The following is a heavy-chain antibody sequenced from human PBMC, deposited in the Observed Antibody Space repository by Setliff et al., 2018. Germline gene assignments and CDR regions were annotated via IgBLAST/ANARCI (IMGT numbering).Heavy chain of an antibody. V-gene: IGHV7-4-1*02. Sequence: ASVKVSCKATEYSLITYGINWVRQAPGQGLEWMGWINTNTGNPTYARGFTGRFVFSLDTSVSTAYLQISSLKAEDTAVYYCAREGEGSTFFPLDAFDIWGQGTMVTVSS. CDR2: INTNTGNP. D-gene: IGHD3-16*01. CDR3: AREGEGSTFFPLDAFDI. J-gene: IGHJ3*02. CDR1: EYSLITYG.